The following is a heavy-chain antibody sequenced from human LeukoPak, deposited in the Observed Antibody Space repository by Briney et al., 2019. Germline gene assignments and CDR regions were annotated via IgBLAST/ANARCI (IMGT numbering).Heavy chain of an antibody. J-gene: IGHJ4*02. CDR3: ARHRSGGFFYGVLDC. D-gene: IGHD4/OR15-4a*01. V-gene: IGHV4-39*01. CDR1: GGSISSSNYH. Sequence: PSETLSLTCTVSGGSISSSNYHWGRIRQPPGQGLEWIGSIYYSGNTYYNPSLKSRVTISVDTSKNQFSLKLTSVTAADTAVYYCARHRSGGFFYGVLDCWGQGTLVTVSS. CDR2: IYYSGNT.